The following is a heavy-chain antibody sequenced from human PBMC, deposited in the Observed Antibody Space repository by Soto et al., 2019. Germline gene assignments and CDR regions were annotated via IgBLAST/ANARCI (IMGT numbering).Heavy chain of an antibody. J-gene: IGHJ4*02. D-gene: IGHD3-22*01. V-gene: IGHV1-58*01. Sequence: GASVKVSCKASGFTFTSSAVQWVRQARGQRLEWIGWIVVGSGNTNYAQKFQERVTITRDMSTSTAYMELSSLRSEDTAVYYCATTKSPRDSSGYLASWGQGTLVTVSS. CDR1: GFTFTSSA. CDR3: ATTKSPRDSSGYLAS. CDR2: IVVGSGNT.